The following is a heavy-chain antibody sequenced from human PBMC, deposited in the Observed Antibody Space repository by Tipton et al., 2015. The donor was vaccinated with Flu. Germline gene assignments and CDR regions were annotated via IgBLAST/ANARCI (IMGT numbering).Heavy chain of an antibody. CDR3: ARRDYSNYVSDPKNWFDP. CDR2: IFHTGST. D-gene: IGHD4-11*01. J-gene: IGHJ5*02. CDR1: GGSISSGGYS. Sequence: TLSLTCAVSGGSISSGGYSWSWIRQPPGKGLEWIGNIFHTGSTYYNPSLKSRVTISVDTSKNQFSLKVISVTAADTAVYYCARRDYSNYVSDPKNWFDPWGRGILVTVSS. V-gene: IGHV4-30-2*03.